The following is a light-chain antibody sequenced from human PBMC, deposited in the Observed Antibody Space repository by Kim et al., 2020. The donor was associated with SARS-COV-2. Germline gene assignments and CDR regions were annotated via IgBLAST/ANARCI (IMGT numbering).Light chain of an antibody. J-gene: IGLJ1*01. CDR3: TSYTGDTTV. CDR2: DVS. V-gene: IGLV2-14*03. Sequence: QSALTQPASVSGSPGQSITISCTGATSDPYVAWYQQHPDKAPELTIYDVSKRPSGVSDRFSGFKSGNTASLTISGLQAEDEAHYFCTSYTGDTTVFGPGTKVTVL. CDR1: TSDPY.